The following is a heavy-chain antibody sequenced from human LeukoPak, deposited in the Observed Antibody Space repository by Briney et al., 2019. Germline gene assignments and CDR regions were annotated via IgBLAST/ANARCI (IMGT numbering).Heavy chain of an antibody. Sequence: ASVKVSCKASGYTFTGYYMHWVRQAPGQGLEWMGRINPNSGGTNYAQKFQGRVTMTRDTSISTAYMELSRLRSDDTAVYYCARAITIFGVVPTDYWGRGTLVTVSS. CDR1: GYTFTGYY. CDR3: ARAITIFGVVPTDY. CDR2: INPNSGGT. V-gene: IGHV1-2*06. D-gene: IGHD3-3*01. J-gene: IGHJ4*02.